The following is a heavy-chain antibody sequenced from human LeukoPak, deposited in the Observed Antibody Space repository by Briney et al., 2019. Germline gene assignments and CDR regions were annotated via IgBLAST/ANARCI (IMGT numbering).Heavy chain of an antibody. Sequence: GGSLRLSCAASGFTFSSYAMSRVPQAPGKGLEWVSAISGRGGSTYYADSVKGRFTVSRDNSKNTLYLQMNSLRAEDTAVYYCARYYDSRSDYWGQGTLVTVSS. J-gene: IGHJ4*02. CDR2: ISGRGGST. V-gene: IGHV3-23*01. CDR1: GFTFSSYA. CDR3: ARYYDSRSDY. D-gene: IGHD3-22*01.